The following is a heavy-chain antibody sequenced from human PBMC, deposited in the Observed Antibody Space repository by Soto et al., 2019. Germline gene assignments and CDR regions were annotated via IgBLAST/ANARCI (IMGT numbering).Heavy chain of an antibody. D-gene: IGHD6-6*01. V-gene: IGHV4-34*01. Sequence: SETLSLTCSIYSGSFIGYYWSWIRQPPGKGLEWIGEISQSGNTNYSPSLKSRVSISIDTSKKQFSLNLASVSAADTAVYYCARAPKVSGSSQTRPDFWGQGTQVTVSS. CDR2: ISQSGNT. CDR3: ARAPKVSGSSQTRPDF. CDR1: SGSFIGYY. J-gene: IGHJ4*02.